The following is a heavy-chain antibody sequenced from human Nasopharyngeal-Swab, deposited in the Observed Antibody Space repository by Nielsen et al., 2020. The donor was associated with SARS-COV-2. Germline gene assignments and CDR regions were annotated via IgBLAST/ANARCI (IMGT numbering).Heavy chain of an antibody. V-gene: IGHV4-34*12. Sequence: SETLSPTCVVYGGSFSSYYWGWIRQPPGKGLEWISNIFYSGGTYYSPSLKSRVTISIDTSKNKFFLTLNSVTAADTAIYYCARQKVGAFDIWGQGTLVTVSS. CDR2: IFYSGGT. CDR1: GGSFSSYY. D-gene: IGHD1-26*01. CDR3: ARQKVGAFDI. J-gene: IGHJ3*02.